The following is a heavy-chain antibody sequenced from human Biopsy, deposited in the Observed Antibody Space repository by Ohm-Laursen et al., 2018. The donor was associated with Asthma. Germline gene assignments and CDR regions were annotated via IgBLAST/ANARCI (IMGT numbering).Heavy chain of an antibody. J-gene: IGHJ1*01. CDR3: ARTFHFWSPYHAEHYQL. D-gene: IGHD3-3*02. CDR2: IKHDGSEN. CDR1: GFTFGDYW. Sequence: GSLRLSCTASGFTFGDYWMSWVRQVPGRGLEWVANIKHDGSENNHVDSLKGRFTISRDNVKNSLYLQMNSLRAEDTAVYYCARTFHFWSPYHAEHYQLWGRGTLVTVSS. V-gene: IGHV3-7*01.